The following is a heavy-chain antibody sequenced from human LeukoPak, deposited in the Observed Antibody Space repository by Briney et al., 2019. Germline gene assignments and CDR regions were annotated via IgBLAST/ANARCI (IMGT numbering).Heavy chain of an antibody. CDR1: GYTFTGYY. Sequence: ASVKVSCKASGYTFTGYYMHWVRQAPGQGLEWMGWINPNSGGTNYAQKFQGRVTMTRDTSTSTAYMELRSLRSDDTAVYYCARGSSSWYPTYYFDYWGQGTLVTVSS. D-gene: IGHD6-13*01. V-gene: IGHV1-2*02. CDR3: ARGSSSWYPTYYFDY. J-gene: IGHJ4*02. CDR2: INPNSGGT.